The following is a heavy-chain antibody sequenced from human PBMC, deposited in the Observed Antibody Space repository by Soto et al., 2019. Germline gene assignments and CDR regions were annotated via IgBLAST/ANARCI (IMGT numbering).Heavy chain of an antibody. D-gene: IGHD3-10*01. V-gene: IGHV3-33*01. CDR3: ARVGGSVTSDY. CDR1: GFTFGAYG. Sequence: QVQLVESGGGVVQPGRSLRLSCAASGFTFGAYGMHWLRQAPGKGLEWLALIYYDGGNTYYADSVKGRFTISRDNSENTLYLQMNSLRVEDTAVYYCARVGGSVTSDYWGQGTLVTVSS. CDR2: IYYDGGNT. J-gene: IGHJ4*02.